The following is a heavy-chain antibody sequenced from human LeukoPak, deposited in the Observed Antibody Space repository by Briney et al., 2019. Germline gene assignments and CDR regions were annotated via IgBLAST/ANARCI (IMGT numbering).Heavy chain of an antibody. Sequence: SETLSLTCAVYGGSFSGYYWSWIRQPPGKGLEWIWEINHSGSTNYNPSLKSRVTISVDTSKNQFSLKLSSVTAADTAVYYCARGSGFYTGNRGIDYWGQGTLVTVSS. J-gene: IGHJ4*02. CDR1: GGSFSGYY. V-gene: IGHV4-34*01. CDR2: INHSGST. CDR3: ARGSGFYTGNRGIDY. D-gene: IGHD3-10*01.